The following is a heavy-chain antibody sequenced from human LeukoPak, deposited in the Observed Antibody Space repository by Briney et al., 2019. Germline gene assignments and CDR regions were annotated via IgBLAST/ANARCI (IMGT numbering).Heavy chain of an antibody. D-gene: IGHD4-17*01. Sequence: PGGSLRLSCAASGCTFSDYYMSWIHQAPGKGLEWVSYISSSSSTIYYADSVKGRFTISRDNAKNSLYLQMNSLRAEDTAVYYCARERYGDLDYWGQGTLVTVSS. CDR2: ISSSSSTI. CDR3: ARERYGDLDY. J-gene: IGHJ4*02. V-gene: IGHV3-11*04. CDR1: GCTFSDYY.